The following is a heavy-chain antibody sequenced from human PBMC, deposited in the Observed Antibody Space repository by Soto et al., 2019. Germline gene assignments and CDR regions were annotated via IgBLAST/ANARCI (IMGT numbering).Heavy chain of an antibody. CDR3: ARVGYYDSSGYYYFDY. V-gene: IGHV4-59*01. J-gene: IGHJ4*02. D-gene: IGHD3-22*01. Sequence: PSETLCLTCTVSCGSISSYYWNWIRQPPGKGLEWIGYIYHSGSTNYNPSLKSRVTISVDTSKNQFSLKLTSVTAADTAVYYCARVGYYDSSGYYYFDYWGQGTLVTVSS. CDR1: CGSISSYY. CDR2: IYHSGST.